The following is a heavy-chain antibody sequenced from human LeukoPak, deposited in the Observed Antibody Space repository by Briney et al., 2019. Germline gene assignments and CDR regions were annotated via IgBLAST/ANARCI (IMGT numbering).Heavy chain of an antibody. J-gene: IGHJ3*02. V-gene: IGHV4-4*07. CDR1: GGSISSYY. Sequence: SETLSLTCTVSGGSISSYYWSWIRQPAGKGLEWIGRICTSGSTNYNPSLKSRVTMSVDTSKNQFSLKLSSVTAADTAVYYCARGGIAVAGTRRWYAFDIWGQGTMVTVSS. CDR2: ICTSGST. CDR3: ARGGIAVAGTRRWYAFDI. D-gene: IGHD6-19*01.